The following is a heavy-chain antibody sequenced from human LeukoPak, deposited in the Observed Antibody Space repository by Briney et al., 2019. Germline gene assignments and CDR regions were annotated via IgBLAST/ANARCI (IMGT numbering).Heavy chain of an antibody. D-gene: IGHD2-21*02. J-gene: IGHJ4*02. V-gene: IGHV1-69*04. CDR1: GGTFSSYA. Sequence: SVTVSCMASGGTFSSYAISWVRQAPGQGLEWMGRIIPIFGIANYAQKFQGRVTITADKSTSTAYMELSSLRSEDTAVYYCARIAHCGGDCYLFDYWGQGTLVTVSS. CDR3: ARIAHCGGDCYLFDY. CDR2: IIPIFGIA.